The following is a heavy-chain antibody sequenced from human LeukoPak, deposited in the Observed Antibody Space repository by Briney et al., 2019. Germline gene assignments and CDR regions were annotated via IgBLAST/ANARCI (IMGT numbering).Heavy chain of an antibody. CDR1: GFTLDDYG. D-gene: IGHD3-16*01. CDR2: INWNGGRT. CDR3: ARDLASSDV. J-gene: IGHJ6*04. Sequence: GGSLRLSCAASGFTLDDYGMSWVRQAPGKGLEWVSGINWNGGRTGYADPVKGRFTTSRDKAKNSLYLQMNSLRAEDTALYYCARDLASSDVWGKGTTVTVSS. V-gene: IGHV3-20*04.